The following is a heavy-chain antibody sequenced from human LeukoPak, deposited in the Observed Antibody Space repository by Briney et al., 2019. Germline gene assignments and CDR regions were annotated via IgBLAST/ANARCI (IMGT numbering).Heavy chain of an antibody. CDR1: GFSFSSYA. J-gene: IGHJ6*02. Sequence: GGSLRLSCAASGFSFSSYAMHWVRQAPGKGLEWVAVISYDGSNKYYADSVKGRFTIPRDNSKNTLYLQMNSLRAEDTAVYYCARGDSSGYHYYYYGMDVWGQGTTVTVSS. D-gene: IGHD3-22*01. CDR2: ISYDGSNK. V-gene: IGHV3-30-3*01. CDR3: ARGDSSGYHYYYYGMDV.